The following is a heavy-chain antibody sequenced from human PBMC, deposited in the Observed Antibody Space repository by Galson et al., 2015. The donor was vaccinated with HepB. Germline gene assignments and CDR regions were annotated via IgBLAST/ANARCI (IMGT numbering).Heavy chain of an antibody. V-gene: IGHV3-30-3*01. J-gene: IGHJ4*02. CDR3: ARDYGDYGSLDD. CDR1: GFTFSSYA. Sequence: SLRLSCAASGFTFSSYAMHWVRQAPGKGLEWVAVISYDGSNKYYADSVKGRFTISRDNSKNTLYLQMNSLRAEDTAVYYCARDYGDYGSLDDWGQGTLVTVSS. CDR2: ISYDGSNK. D-gene: IGHD4-17*01.